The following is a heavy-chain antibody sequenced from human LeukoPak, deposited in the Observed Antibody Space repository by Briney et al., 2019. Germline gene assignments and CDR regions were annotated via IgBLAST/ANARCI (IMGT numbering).Heavy chain of an antibody. Sequence: GGSLRLSCAASGFTFSSYAMTWVRQAPGKGLEWVSAFSATDGSAQYAESVKGRFTISRDNSKSRLYLQMNSLRAEDAAVYYCAKARIAAAGTGAFDVWGQGTMVTVSS. J-gene: IGHJ3*01. V-gene: IGHV3-23*01. CDR3: AKARIAAAGTGAFDV. CDR1: GFTFSSYA. D-gene: IGHD6-13*01. CDR2: FSATDGSA.